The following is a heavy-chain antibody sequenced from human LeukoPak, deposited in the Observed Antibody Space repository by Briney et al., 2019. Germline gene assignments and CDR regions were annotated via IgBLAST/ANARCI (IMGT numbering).Heavy chain of an antibody. CDR1: GGSFGGYY. V-gene: IGHV4-34*01. D-gene: IGHD2-15*01. CDR3: ARVGGYCSGGSCSSGNWFDP. J-gene: IGHJ5*02. Sequence: PSETLSLTCAVYGGSFGGYYWSWIRQPPGKGLEWIGEINHRGSTNYNPSLKSRVTISVDTSKNQFSLKLSSATAADTAVYYCARVGGYCSGGSCSSGNWFDPWGQATLVTVSS. CDR2: INHRGST.